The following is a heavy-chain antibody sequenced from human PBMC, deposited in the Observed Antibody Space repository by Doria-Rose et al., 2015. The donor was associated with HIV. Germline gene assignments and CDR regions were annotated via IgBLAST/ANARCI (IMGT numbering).Heavy chain of an antibody. CDR2: IFSDDER. Sequence: VTLKESGPVLVKPTETLTLTCTVSGVSLSSPGMGVNWIRQPPGKAPEWLANIFSDDERSYKTSLKSRLTISRGTSKSQVVLTMTDMDPVDTATYYCARIKSSRWYHKYYFDFWGQGTLVIVSA. CDR3: ARIKSSRWYHKYYFDF. CDR1: GVSLSSPGMG. V-gene: IGHV2-26*01. J-gene: IGHJ4*02. D-gene: IGHD6-13*01.